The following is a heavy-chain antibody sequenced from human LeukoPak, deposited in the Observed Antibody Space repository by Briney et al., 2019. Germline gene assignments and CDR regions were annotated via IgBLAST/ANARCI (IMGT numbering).Heavy chain of an antibody. CDR3: ARRKEVQTTFDY. D-gene: IGHD4/OR15-4a*01. J-gene: IGHJ4*02. CDR2: IKEDGGET. V-gene: IGHV3-7*01. Sequence: HPGGSLRLSCAASGFTFSSYSMNWVRQAPGKGLEWVANIKEDGGETYYVDSVKGRFTISRDNAKNSLDLQMNSLRDEDTAVYYCARRKEVQTTFDYWGQGTLVTVSS. CDR1: GFTFSSYS.